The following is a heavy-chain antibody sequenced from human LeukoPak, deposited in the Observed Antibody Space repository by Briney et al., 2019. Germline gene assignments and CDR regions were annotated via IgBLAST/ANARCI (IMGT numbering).Heavy chain of an antibody. CDR1: GFTFSSYS. CDR2: ISSSSSYI. J-gene: IGHJ6*02. V-gene: IGHV3-21*01. Sequence: GRSLRLSCAASGFTFSSYSMNWVRQAPGKGLEWVSSISSSSSYIYYADSVKGRFTISRDNAKNSLYLQMNSLRAEDTAVYYCARDLKRWEKQLAGSLPFPSDGMDVWGQGTTVTVSS. CDR3: ARDLKRWEKQLAGSLPFPSDGMDV. D-gene: IGHD6-19*01.